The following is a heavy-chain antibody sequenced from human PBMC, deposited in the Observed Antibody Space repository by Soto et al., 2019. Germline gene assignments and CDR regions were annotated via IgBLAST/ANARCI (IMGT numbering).Heavy chain of an antibody. J-gene: IGHJ4*02. Sequence: GGSLRLSCAASGFTFSSYAMSWVRQAPGKGLEWVSAISGSGGSTYYADSVKGRFTISRDNSKNTLYLQMNSLRAGDTAVYYCAKDEAPSLVEQNNYFDYWGQGTLVTVSS. D-gene: IGHD1-26*01. V-gene: IGHV3-23*01. CDR2: ISGSGGST. CDR3: AKDEAPSLVEQNNYFDY. CDR1: GFTFSSYA.